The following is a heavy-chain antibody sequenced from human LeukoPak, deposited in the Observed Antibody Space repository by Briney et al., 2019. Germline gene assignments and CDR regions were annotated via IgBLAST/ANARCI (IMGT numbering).Heavy chain of an antibody. J-gene: IGHJ4*02. V-gene: IGHV3-48*03. Sequence: PGGSLKLSCAASGFTFSSYEMNWVRQAPGKGLEWFSYISSSGSTIYYADSVKGRFTISRDNAKNSLYLQMNSLRAEDTAVYYCAGGSGTYYPRSWGQGTLVTVSS. D-gene: IGHD1-26*01. CDR1: GFTFSSYE. CDR2: ISSSGSTI. CDR3: AGGSGTYYPRS.